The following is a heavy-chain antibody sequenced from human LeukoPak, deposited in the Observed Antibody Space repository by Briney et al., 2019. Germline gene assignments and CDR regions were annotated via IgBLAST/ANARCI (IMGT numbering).Heavy chain of an antibody. J-gene: IGHJ4*02. V-gene: IGHV3-48*03. D-gene: IGHD2-15*01. CDR3: AKDSSASFYCGGGACYSNY. CDR1: GFTFSSYE. Sequence: GGSLRLSCAASGFTFSSYEMNWVRQAPGKGLEWVSYISSSGSTIYYADSVKGRFTISRDNSKNMLYLQMNSLRTEDTAVYYCAKDSSASFYCGGGACYSNYWGQGTLVTVSS. CDR2: ISSSGSTI.